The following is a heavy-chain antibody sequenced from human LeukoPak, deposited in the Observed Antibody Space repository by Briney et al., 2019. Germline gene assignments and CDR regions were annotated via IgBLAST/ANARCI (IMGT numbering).Heavy chain of an antibody. D-gene: IGHD1-26*01. Sequence: GGSLRLSCAASGFTFSSYAMHWVRQAPGKGLEWVSGISGSGESTDYADSVKGRFTISRDNSKNTLFLQMNSLGAEDKAVYYCAKEVVGAPTPGAYWGQGILVTVSS. V-gene: IGHV3-23*01. CDR2: ISGSGEST. CDR1: GFTFSSYA. CDR3: AKEVVGAPTPGAY. J-gene: IGHJ4*02.